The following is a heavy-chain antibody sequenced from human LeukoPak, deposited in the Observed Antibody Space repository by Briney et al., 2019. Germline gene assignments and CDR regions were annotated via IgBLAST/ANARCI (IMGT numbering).Heavy chain of an antibody. D-gene: IGHD1-1*01. CDR1: GFTFSSYW. V-gene: IGHV3-74*01. CDR2: INNDGSDT. CDR3: VRSGGGFDY. J-gene: IGHJ4*02. Sequence: GGSLRLSYVASGFTFSSYWMHWVRQVPGKGLVWVSHINNDGSDTTYADSVKGRFSISRDNAKSTLFLQMNSLQAEDTAIYYCVRSGGGFDYWGQGTLVTVSS.